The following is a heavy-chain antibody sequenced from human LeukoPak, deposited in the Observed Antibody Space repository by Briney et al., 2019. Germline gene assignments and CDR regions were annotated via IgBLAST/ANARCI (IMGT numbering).Heavy chain of an antibody. CDR3: ARTFKEGGYSYGYDY. Sequence: GGSLRLSCAASGFTFSSYDMHWVRQAPGQGLEWVSVIFSGGTTYYADSVKGRFTISRDNSKNTLYLQMNSLRAEDTAVYYCARTFKEGGYSYGYDYWGQGTLVTVSS. CDR1: GFTFSSYD. CDR2: IFSGGTT. D-gene: IGHD5-18*01. J-gene: IGHJ4*02. V-gene: IGHV3-53*01.